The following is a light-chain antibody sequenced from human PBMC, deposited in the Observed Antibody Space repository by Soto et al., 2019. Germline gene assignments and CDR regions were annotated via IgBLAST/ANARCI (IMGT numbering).Light chain of an antibody. J-gene: IGLJ7*01. Sequence: SYELTRPPSVSVAPGKTARITCGGNNIGCKSVHWYQQKPGQAPVLVIYCDSDRPSGIPERFSGSNSGNTATLTISRVEAGDEADYSCQVWDSSSDHAVFGGGTQLTVL. CDR3: QVWDSSSDHAV. CDR2: CDS. V-gene: IGLV3-21*04. CDR1: NIGCKS.